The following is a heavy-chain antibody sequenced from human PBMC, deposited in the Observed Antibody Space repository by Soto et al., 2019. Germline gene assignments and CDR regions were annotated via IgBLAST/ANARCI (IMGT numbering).Heavy chain of an antibody. Sequence: QVQLVQSGAEVKKPGASVKVSCKASGYTFTSYDINWVRQATGQGLEWMGWMNPNSGNTDYAQKFQGRVTMTRNTSISTAYMELSRLRSEDTAVYYCARDYSSGYGMDVWGQGTTVTVSS. CDR2: MNPNSGNT. D-gene: IGHD6-19*01. V-gene: IGHV1-8*01. J-gene: IGHJ6*02. CDR3: ARDYSSGYGMDV. CDR1: GYTFTSYD.